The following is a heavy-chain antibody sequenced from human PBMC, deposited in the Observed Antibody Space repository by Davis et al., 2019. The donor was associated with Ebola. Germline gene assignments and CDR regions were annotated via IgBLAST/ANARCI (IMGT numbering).Heavy chain of an antibody. Sequence: MPSETLSLTCTVSGGSISSGDYYWSWIRQPPGKGLEWIGYIYYSGSTYYNPSLKSRVTISVDTSKNQFSLKLSSVTAADTAVYYCARLDIVGATHDAFDIWGQGTMVTVSS. CDR1: GGSISSGDYY. CDR2: IYYSGST. V-gene: IGHV4-30-4*01. J-gene: IGHJ3*02. CDR3: ARLDIVGATHDAFDI. D-gene: IGHD1-26*01.